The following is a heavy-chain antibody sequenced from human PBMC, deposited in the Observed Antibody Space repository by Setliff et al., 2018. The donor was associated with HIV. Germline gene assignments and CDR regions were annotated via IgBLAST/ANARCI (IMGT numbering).Heavy chain of an antibody. D-gene: IGHD4-17*01. CDR3: ARAAVTTFYYYYGMDV. CDR1: GGSTSSGDYY. V-gene: IGHV4-61*02. Sequence: SETLSLTCTVSGGSTSSGDYYWSWIRQPPGKGLEWIGRIYTSGSTNYNPSLKSRVTISVDTSKNQFSLKLSSVTAADTAVYYCARAAVTTFYYYYGMDVWGQGTTVTVSS. J-gene: IGHJ6*02. CDR2: IYTSGST.